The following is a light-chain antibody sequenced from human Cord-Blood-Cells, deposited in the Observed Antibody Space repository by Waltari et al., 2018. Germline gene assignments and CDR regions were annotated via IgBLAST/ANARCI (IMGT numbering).Light chain of an antibody. V-gene: IGKV1-39*01. J-gene: IGKJ4*01. Sequence: DIQMTQSPSSLSASVGDRVTITCRASQSISSYLNWYQQKPGKAPKLLIYAASSLQSGVPSRFSCSGSGTDFTLTISSLQPEDFATYYCQQSYSTPLTFGGRTKVEIK. CDR2: AAS. CDR3: QQSYSTPLT. CDR1: QSISSY.